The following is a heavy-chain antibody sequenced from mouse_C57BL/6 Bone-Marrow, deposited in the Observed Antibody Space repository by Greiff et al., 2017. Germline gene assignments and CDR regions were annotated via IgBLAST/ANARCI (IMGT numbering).Heavy chain of an antibody. CDR2: IYPRSGNT. J-gene: IGHJ4*01. Sequence: QVQLQQSGAELARPGASVKLSCKASGYTFKSYGISWVKQRTGQGLEWIGEIYPRSGNTYYNEKFKGKATLTADKSSSTAYMELRSLTSEDSAVYFCARYDGYYVPYYYAMDYWGQGTSVTVSS. CDR3: ARYDGYYVPYYYAMDY. D-gene: IGHD2-3*01. V-gene: IGHV1-81*01. CDR1: GYTFKSYG.